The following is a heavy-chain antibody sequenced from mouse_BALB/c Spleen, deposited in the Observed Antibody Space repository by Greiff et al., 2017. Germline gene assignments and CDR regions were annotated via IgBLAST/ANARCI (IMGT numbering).Heavy chain of an antibody. Sequence: VQLQQSGPELVKPGASVKISCKASGYAFSSSWMNWVKQRPGQGLEWIGRIYPGDGDTNYNGKFKGKATLTADKSSSTAYMQLSSLTSVDSAVYFCARRNRYDEDWFAYWGQGTLVTVSA. CDR3: ARRNRYDEDWFAY. D-gene: IGHD2-14*01. CDR2: IYPGDGDT. V-gene: IGHV1-82*01. J-gene: IGHJ3*01. CDR1: GYAFSSSW.